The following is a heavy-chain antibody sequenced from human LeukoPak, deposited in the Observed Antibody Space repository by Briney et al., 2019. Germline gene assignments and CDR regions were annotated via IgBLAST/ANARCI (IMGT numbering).Heavy chain of an antibody. D-gene: IGHD5-24*01. CDR2: ISNSGESP. J-gene: IGHJ4*02. CDR1: GFTFSRYA. CDR3: AKKSRDGYNPFDY. V-gene: IGHV3-23*01. Sequence: PGGSLRLSCAASGFTFSRYAMSWVRQAPGKGLEWVCGISNSGESPYYANSVEGRFTISRDNSKNTLYLEINSLRAEDTAVYCCAKKSRDGYNPFDYVGQGTLVTVSS.